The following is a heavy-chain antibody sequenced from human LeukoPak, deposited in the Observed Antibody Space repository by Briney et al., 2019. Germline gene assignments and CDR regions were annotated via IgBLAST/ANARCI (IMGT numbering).Heavy chain of an antibody. CDR1: GGSISSRTYY. CDR3: ARPRGYTSGTHAFDV. V-gene: IGHV4-39*07. D-gene: IGHD1-1*01. Sequence: SEALSLTCSVSGGSISSRTYYWGWIRQSPGKGLEWIGSIYYTGGTYYNPSLKSRFTTSLDTSKNQFSLKLSSVTAADTAVYYCARPRGYTSGTHAFDVWGQGTMVTVSS. CDR2: IYYTGGT. J-gene: IGHJ3*01.